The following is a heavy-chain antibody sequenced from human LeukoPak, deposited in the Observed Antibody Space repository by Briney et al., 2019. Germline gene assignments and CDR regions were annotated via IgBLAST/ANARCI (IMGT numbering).Heavy chain of an antibody. D-gene: IGHD6-13*01. CDR2: IKQDGSEK. Sequence: GGSLRLSCAASGFTFSSYWMSWVRQAPGKGLEWVANIKQDGSEKYYVDSVKGRFTVSRDNAKNSLYLQMNSLRAEDTAVYYCARDIAAAGSPGDYWGQGTLVTVSS. J-gene: IGHJ4*02. V-gene: IGHV3-7*01. CDR1: GFTFSSYW. CDR3: ARDIAAAGSPGDY.